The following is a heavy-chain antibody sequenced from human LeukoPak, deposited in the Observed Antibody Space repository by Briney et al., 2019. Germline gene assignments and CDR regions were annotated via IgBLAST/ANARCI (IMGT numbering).Heavy chain of an antibody. D-gene: IGHD3-9*01. V-gene: IGHV3-7*01. J-gene: IGHJ4*02. CDR3: AGGTGWLIDS. CDR2: IKQDGSET. Sequence: LGRSLRLSCAASGFTFRSYWMTWVRQYPGKGLEWVANIKQDGSETYYADSVKGRFTISRDNAKRSLYLQMSSLRPEDTALYYCAGGTGWLIDSWGQGTLVTVSS. CDR1: GFTFRSYW.